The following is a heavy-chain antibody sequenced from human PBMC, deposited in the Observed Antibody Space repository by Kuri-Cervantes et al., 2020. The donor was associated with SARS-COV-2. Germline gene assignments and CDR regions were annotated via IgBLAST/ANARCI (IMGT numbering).Heavy chain of an antibody. Sequence: GGSLRLSCAASGFTFSSYAMHWVRQAPGKGLEWVALISYDGSNKYYADSVKGRFTISRDNSKNTLYLQMDSLRPDDTAVYYCAKDPHGIVVVVAAIDQWGQGTLVTVSS. CDR1: GFTFSSYA. D-gene: IGHD2-15*01. V-gene: IGHV3-30*04. J-gene: IGHJ4*02. CDR3: AKDPHGIVVVVAAIDQ. CDR2: ISYDGSNK.